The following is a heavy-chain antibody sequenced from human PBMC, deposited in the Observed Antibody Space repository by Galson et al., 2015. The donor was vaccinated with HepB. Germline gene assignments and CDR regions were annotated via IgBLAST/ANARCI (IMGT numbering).Heavy chain of an antibody. V-gene: IGHV3-15*07. CDR3: TTSPGYSSSWRRAVRGKFDY. CDR2: IKSKTDGGTT. J-gene: IGHJ4*02. Sequence: SLRLSCAASGFTFSNAWMNWVRQAPGKGLEWVGRIKSKTDGGTTDYAAPVKGRFTVSRDDSKNTLYLQMNSLKTEDTAVYYCTTSPGYSSSWRRAVRGKFDYWGQGTLVTVSS. CDR1: GFTFSNAW. D-gene: IGHD6-13*01.